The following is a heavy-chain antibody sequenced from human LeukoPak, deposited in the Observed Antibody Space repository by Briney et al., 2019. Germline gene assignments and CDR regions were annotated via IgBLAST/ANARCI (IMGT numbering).Heavy chain of an antibody. CDR2: VNESGGT. CDR1: GGSFSGYY. Sequence: SETLSLTCAVYGGSFSGYYWSWIRQTPAKGMEWIGEVNESGGTNISPSLRSRVILSVDTSKNQFSLKLISVTVADTAIYYCARGSTWIQLWPTGPYEFDYWGQGTLVTVSS. CDR3: ARGSTWIQLWPTGPYEFDY. J-gene: IGHJ4*02. V-gene: IGHV4-34*01. D-gene: IGHD5-18*01.